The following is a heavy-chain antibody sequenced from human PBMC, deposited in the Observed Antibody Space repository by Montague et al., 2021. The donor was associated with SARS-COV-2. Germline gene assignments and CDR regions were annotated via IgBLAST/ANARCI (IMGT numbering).Heavy chain of an antibody. J-gene: IGHJ4*02. V-gene: IGHV4-61*02. CDR1: GGSISSGSYY. Sequence: TLSLTCTVSGGSISSGSYYWSWIRQPAGKGLEWIGRIDTSGSTNYXXXLKSRVTISVDTSKNQFSLKLSSVTAADTAVYYCAREGGITIFGVVILYYFDYWGQGTLVTVSS. CDR2: IDTSGST. CDR3: AREGGITIFGVVILYYFDY. D-gene: IGHD3-3*01.